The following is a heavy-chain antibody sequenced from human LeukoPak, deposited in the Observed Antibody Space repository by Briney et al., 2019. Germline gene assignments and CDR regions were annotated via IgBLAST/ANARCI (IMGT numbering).Heavy chain of an antibody. CDR1: GYTFTSYG. D-gene: IGHD2-15*01. V-gene: IGHV1-69*13. J-gene: IGHJ6*02. CDR3: ARDDIVVVVAATPYYGMDV. CDR2: IIPIFGTA. Sequence: ASVKVSCKASGYTFTSYGISWVRQAPGQGLEWMGGIIPIFGTANYAQKFQGRVTITADESTSTAYMELSSLRSEDTAVYYCARDDIVVVVAATPYYGMDVWGQGTTVTVSS.